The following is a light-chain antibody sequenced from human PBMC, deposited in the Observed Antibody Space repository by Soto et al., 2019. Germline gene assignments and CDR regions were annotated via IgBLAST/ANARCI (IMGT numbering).Light chain of an antibody. CDR1: QDISNS. Sequence: DIQMTQSPSSLSTSVGERVTITCQASQDISNSLNWYQQKPGKAPNLLIYEASKLHTGVPSRFGGGGSGTHFTFSIINLQHEDIATYYCHHYYNLPRYTFGLRTKLEIK. CDR2: EAS. CDR3: HHYYNLPRYT. V-gene: IGKV1-33*01. J-gene: IGKJ2*01.